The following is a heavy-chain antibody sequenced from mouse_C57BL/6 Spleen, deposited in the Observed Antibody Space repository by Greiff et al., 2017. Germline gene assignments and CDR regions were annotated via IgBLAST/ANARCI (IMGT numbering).Heavy chain of an antibody. J-gene: IGHJ3*01. CDR3: AMGDHAY. V-gene: IGHV1-74*01. CDR2: IHPSDSDT. Sequence: QVHVKQPGAELVKPGASVKVSCKASGYTFTSYWMHWVKQRPGQGLEWIGRIHPSDSDTNYNQKFKGKATLTVDKSSSTAYMQLSSLTSEDSAVYYCAMGDHAYWGQGTLVTVSA. CDR1: GYTFTSYW.